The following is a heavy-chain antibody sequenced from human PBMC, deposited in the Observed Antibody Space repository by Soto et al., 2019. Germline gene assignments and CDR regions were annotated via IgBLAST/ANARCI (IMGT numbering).Heavy chain of an antibody. V-gene: IGHV1-69*13. J-gene: IGHJ4*02. CDR1: GGTFSIYA. CDR2: IIPIFGTA. D-gene: IGHD5-12*01. Sequence: GASVKVXCKASGGTFSIYAISWVRQAPGQGLEWMGGIIPIFGTANYAQKFQGRVTITADESTSTAYMELSSLRSEDTAVYYCARSGVAKTFDYWGQGTLVTVSS. CDR3: ARSGVAKTFDY.